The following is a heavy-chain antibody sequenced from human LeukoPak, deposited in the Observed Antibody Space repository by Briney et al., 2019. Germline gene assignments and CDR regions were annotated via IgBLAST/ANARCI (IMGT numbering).Heavy chain of an antibody. J-gene: IGHJ4*02. D-gene: IGHD6-19*01. Sequence: SETLSLTCTVSGGSISSYYWSWIRQPPGKGLEWIGYIYYSGSTNYNPSLKSRVTISVDTSKNRFSLKLSSVTAADTAVYYCARGGSSGWYDFDYWGQGTLVTVSS. V-gene: IGHV4-59*01. CDR2: IYYSGST. CDR3: ARGGSSGWYDFDY. CDR1: GGSISSYY.